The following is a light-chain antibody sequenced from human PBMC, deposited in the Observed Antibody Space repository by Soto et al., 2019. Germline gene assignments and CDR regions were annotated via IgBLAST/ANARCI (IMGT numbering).Light chain of an antibody. CDR1: SSDVGGYNY. J-gene: IGLJ1*01. V-gene: IGLV2-11*01. CDR2: DVS. Sequence: QSALTQPRSVSGSPGQSVTISCTGTSSDVGGYNYVSWYQQHPGKAPKLMIYDVSKRPSGVPDRFSAFKSGNTASLTISGLQTEDEADYYCCSYAGSLVYVFGTGTKLTVL. CDR3: CSYAGSLVYV.